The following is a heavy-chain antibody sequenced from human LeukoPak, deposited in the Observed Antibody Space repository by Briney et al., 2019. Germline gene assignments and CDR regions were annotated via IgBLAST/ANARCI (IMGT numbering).Heavy chain of an antibody. CDR1: GYTFTSYY. J-gene: IGHJ3*02. CDR2: INPSGGST. V-gene: IGHV1-46*01. Sequence: GASVKVSCKASGYTFTSYYMHWVRQAPGQGLEWMGIINPSGGSTSYAQKFQGRVTMTRDTSTSTVYMELSSLRSEDTAVYYCASDILTGADAFDILGQGTMVTVSS. D-gene: IGHD3-9*01. CDR3: ASDILTGADAFDI.